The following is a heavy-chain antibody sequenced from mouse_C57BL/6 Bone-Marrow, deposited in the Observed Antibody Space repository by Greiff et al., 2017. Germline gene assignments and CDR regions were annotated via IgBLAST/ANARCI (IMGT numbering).Heavy chain of an antibody. CDR1: GFSLTSYG. V-gene: IGHV2-2*01. CDR2: IWSGGST. Sequence: VKLLESGPGLVQPSQSLSITCTVSGFSLTSYGVHWVRQSPGKGLEWLGVIWSGGSTDYNAAFISRLSNSKDNSKSQVFFKMNSLQADDTAIYYCARYNWLWYFDVWGTGTTVNVSS. J-gene: IGHJ1*03. CDR3: ARYNWLWYFDV. D-gene: IGHD1-3*01.